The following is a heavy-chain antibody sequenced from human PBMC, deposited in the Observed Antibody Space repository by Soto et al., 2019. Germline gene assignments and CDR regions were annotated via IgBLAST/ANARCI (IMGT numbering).Heavy chain of an antibody. D-gene: IGHD3-22*01. CDR2: IKQDGSEK. J-gene: IGHJ6*02. Sequence: PGGSLRLSCAASGFTFSSYWMSWVRQAPGKGLEWVANIKQDGSEKYYVDSVKGRFTISRDNAKNSLYLQMNSLRAEDTAVYYCARHGDSGGYYKYCNYGMDVWDQGTTVTVSS. V-gene: IGHV3-7*03. CDR1: GFTFSSYW. CDR3: ARHGDSGGYYKYCNYGMDV.